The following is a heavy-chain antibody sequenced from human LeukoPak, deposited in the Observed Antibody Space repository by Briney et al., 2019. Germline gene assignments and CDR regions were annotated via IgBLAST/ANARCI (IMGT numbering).Heavy chain of an antibody. CDR2: IYYSGST. J-gene: IGHJ4*02. V-gene: IGHV4-59*01. CDR1: GGSISSYY. Sequence: PSETLSLTCTVSGGSISSYYWSWIRQPPGKGLEWIGYIYYSGSTNYNPSLESRVTISVDTSKLQFSLKLSSVTAADTAVYYCARAYEAGSLDYWGQGTLVTVSS. CDR3: ARAYEAGSLDY. D-gene: IGHD3-3*01.